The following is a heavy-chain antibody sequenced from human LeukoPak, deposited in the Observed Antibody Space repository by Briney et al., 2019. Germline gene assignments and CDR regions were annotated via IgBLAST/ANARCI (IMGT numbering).Heavy chain of an antibody. J-gene: IGHJ4*02. CDR2: IYYSGST. CDR1: GGSISSYY. CDR3: ARERDSSGWNHFDY. D-gene: IGHD6-19*01. V-gene: IGHV4-59*01. Sequence: PSETPSLTCTVSGGSISSYYWSWIRQPPGKGLEWIGYIYYSGSTNYNPSLKSRVTISVDTSKNQFSLKLSSVTAADTAVYYCARERDSSGWNHFDYWGQGTLVTVSS.